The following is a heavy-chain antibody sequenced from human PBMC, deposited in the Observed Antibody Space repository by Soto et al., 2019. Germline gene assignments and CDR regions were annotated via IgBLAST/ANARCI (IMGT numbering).Heavy chain of an antibody. D-gene: IGHD2-21*01. CDR2: IYPDGNST. V-gene: IGHV3-30-3*01. Sequence: QVHLVESGGGVVQPGGSLRLSCAVSGFTFSSHTMHWVRQAPGKGLEWVTFIYPDGNSTYYTEFVKDRFTTSRDNSKNTMYLQMNSLRVEETAVYYCARDDERCSDCDLRYWGQGVLVTVS. CDR1: GFTFSSHT. CDR3: ARDDERCSDCDLRY. J-gene: IGHJ4*02.